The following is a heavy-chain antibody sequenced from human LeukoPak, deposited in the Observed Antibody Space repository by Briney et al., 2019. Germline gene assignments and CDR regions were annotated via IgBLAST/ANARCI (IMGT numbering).Heavy chain of an antibody. CDR3: ASLTMIVVP. D-gene: IGHD3-22*01. CDR2: INHSGST. J-gene: IGHJ4*02. CDR1: GGSFSGYY. V-gene: IGHV4-34*01. Sequence: SETLSLTCAVYGGSFSGYYWSWIRQPPGKGLEWIGEINHSGSTNYNPSLKSRVTVSVDTSKNQFSLKVNSVTAADTAVYYCASLTMIVVPWGQGTLVTVSS.